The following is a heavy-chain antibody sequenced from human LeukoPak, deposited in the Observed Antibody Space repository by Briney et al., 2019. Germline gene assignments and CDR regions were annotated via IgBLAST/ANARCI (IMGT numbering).Heavy chain of an antibody. D-gene: IGHD5-18*01. CDR2: INSDGSST. J-gene: IGHJ4*02. CDR3: AKSHGYSYGFDY. V-gene: IGHV3-74*01. Sequence: QSGGSLRLSCAASGFTFSSYWMHWVRQTPGKGLVWVSRINSDGSSTRYADSVKGRFTISRDNSKNTLYLQMNSLRAEDTAVYYCAKSHGYSYGFDYWGQGTLVTVSS. CDR1: GFTFSSYW.